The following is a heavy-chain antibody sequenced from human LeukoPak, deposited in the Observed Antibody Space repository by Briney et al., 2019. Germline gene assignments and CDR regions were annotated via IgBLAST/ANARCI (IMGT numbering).Heavy chain of an antibody. CDR2: IYYSGST. CDR1: GGSISSYY. D-gene: IGHD5-18*01. V-gene: IGHV4-59*01. Sequence: SETLSPTCTVSGGSISSYYWSWIRQPPGKGLEWIGYIYYSGSTNYNPSLKSRVTISVDTSKNQFSLKLSSVTAADTAVYYCARVGTGYSYGYRDYYYYMDVWGKGTTVTVSS. CDR3: ARVGTGYSYGYRDYYYYMDV. J-gene: IGHJ6*03.